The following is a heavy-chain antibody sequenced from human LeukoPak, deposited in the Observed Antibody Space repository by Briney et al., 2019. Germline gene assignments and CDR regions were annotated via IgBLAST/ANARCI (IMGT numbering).Heavy chain of an antibody. CDR2: INPNSGGT. V-gene: IGHV1-2*02. CDR1: GYTFTGYY. D-gene: IGHD3-10*01. Sequence: ASVKVPCKASGYTFTGYYMHWVRQAHGQGPEWMGWINPNSGGTNYAQKFQGRVTMTRDTSISTAYMELSRLRSDDTAVYYCARDPQLFYYYYYYMDVWGKGTTVTVSS. J-gene: IGHJ6*03. CDR3: ARDPQLFYYYYYYMDV.